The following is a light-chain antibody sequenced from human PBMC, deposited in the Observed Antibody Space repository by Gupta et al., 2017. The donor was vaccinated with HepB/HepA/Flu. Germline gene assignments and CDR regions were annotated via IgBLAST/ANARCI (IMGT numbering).Light chain of an antibody. CDR2: GAS. V-gene: IGKV3-20*01. CDR1: QSVSSNY. J-gene: IGKJ2*01. Sequence: EIVLKQSPGPLSLSPGERATLSCRASQSVSSNYLAWYQHKPGQAPRLLIYGASSRATGIPDRFSGSGSGTDFTLTINRLEPEDFAVYYCQQYDNSLMYTFGQGTKLEIK. CDR3: QQYDNSLMYT.